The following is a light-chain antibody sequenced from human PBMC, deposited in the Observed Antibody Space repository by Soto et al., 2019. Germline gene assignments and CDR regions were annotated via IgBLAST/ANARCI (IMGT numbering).Light chain of an antibody. CDR2: GTS. J-gene: IGKJ1*01. V-gene: IGKV3-20*01. CDR1: QSVSSSY. CDR3: QQYGSSSWT. Sequence: IVLTQSPCTLSLYPGERATLSCRASQSVSSSYLAWYQQKPGQAPRLLIYGTSSRATAIPDRFSGSGSGTDFTLTISRLEPEDFAVYYCQQYGSSSWTFGQGTKVDIK.